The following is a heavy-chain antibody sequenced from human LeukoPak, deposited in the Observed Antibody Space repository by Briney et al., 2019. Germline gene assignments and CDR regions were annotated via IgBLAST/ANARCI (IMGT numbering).Heavy chain of an antibody. D-gene: IGHD3-22*01. J-gene: IGHJ4*02. V-gene: IGHV3-48*03. CDR3: ARGYYDSSGYYYADY. CDR2: ISSSGSTI. CDR1: GFTFSSYE. Sequence: GGSLRLSCAASGFTFSSYEMNWVRQAPGKGLEWVSYISSSGSTIYYADSVKDRFTISRDNAKNSLYLQMNSLRAEDTAVYYCARGYYDSSGYYYADYWGQGTLVTVSS.